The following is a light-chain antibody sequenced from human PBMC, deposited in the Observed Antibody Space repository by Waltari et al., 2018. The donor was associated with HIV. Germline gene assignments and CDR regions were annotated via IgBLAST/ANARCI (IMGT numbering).Light chain of an antibody. Sequence: AIQPTQSPSSFSASPGDRVVLTCRASQSVYNFLAWYQQKPGAAPRLLIYCVSSLQPGVPSRFSGSGSGTEFALTISSLQSEDFATYYCQHFNSVPYTFGQGTKVELK. CDR3: QHFNSVPYT. J-gene: IGKJ2*01. CDR2: CVS. V-gene: IGKV1-8*01. CDR1: QSVYNF.